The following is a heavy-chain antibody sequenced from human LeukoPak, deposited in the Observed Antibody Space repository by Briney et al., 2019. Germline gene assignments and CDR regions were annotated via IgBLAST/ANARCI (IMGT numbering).Heavy chain of an antibody. D-gene: IGHD3-16*01. CDR2: ISHSGATV. CDR1: GFSFSDYY. J-gene: IGHJ4*02. Sequence: GGSLRLSCRASGFSFSDYYMNWFRQTPEKGLEWLSYISHSGATVQYADSVRGRFTVSRDNDKNSLYLQMNSLRVEDTAVYYCARDGAYDGASVYRADFWGQGTLVTVSS. CDR3: ARDGAYDGASVYRADF. V-gene: IGHV3-11*01.